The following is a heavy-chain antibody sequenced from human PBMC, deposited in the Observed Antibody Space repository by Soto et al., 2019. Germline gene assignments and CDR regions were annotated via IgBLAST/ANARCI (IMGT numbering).Heavy chain of an antibody. D-gene: IGHD3-10*01. V-gene: IGHV2-5*02. CDR1: GFSLSTSGVG. Sequence: QITLKESGPTLVKPTQTLTLTCTFSGFSLSTSGVGVGWIRQPPGKALEWLALIYWDADKRYSPSLKNRLTITKDTSNYHVVLTMTNMHPLDTATYFCAHGHGTQPVRGGSRWFDPWGQGTLVTVSS. J-gene: IGHJ5*02. CDR2: IYWDADK. CDR3: AHGHGTQPVRGGSRWFDP.